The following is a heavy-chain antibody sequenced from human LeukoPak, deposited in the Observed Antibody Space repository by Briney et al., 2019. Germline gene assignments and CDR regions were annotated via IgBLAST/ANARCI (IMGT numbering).Heavy chain of an antibody. D-gene: IGHD3-10*01. CDR2: IWYDGSNK. J-gene: IGHJ3*02. V-gene: IGHV3-33*06. Sequence: GRSLRLSCAASGFTFSSYGMHWVRQAPGKGLEWVAVIWYDGSNKYYADSVKGRFTISRDNSKNTLYLQMNSLRAEGTAVYYCAKVGAYGPHGYAFDIWGQGTMVTVSS. CDR1: GFTFSSYG. CDR3: AKVGAYGPHGYAFDI.